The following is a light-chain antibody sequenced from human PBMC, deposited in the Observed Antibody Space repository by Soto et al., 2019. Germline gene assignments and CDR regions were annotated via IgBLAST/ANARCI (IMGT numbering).Light chain of an antibody. V-gene: IGKV3-20*01. CDR3: QQYGTSPQP. CDR1: QSVSSSY. CDR2: GST. J-gene: IGKJ2*01. Sequence: EIVLTQSPGTLSLSPGERATLSCRASQSVSSSYLAWYQQKPGQAPRLLIYGSTSRATGIPDRFSGNGSGTDCTITVTILEPEYSAVYYCQQYGTSPQPFGQGTKLEIK.